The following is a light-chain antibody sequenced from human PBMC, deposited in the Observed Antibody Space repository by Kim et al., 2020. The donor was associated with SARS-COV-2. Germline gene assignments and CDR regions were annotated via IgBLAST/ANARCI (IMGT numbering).Light chain of an antibody. CDR1: QSIGTY. CDR2: AAS. J-gene: IGKJ4*01. CDR3: QQCHTTPLLS. Sequence: DIQMTQSPSSLAASVGDRVTIACRASQSIGTYLNWYQQKPGKAPKLLIYAASSLQSGVPSRFIGSGSGTDFTLTISSLQPEDFATYYCQQCHTTPLLSFGGGTKVDIK. V-gene: IGKV1-39*01.